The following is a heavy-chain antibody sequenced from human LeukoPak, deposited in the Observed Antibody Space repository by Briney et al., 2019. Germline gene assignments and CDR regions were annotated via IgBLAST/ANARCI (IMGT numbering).Heavy chain of an antibody. J-gene: IGHJ4*02. D-gene: IGHD5-18*01. CDR1: GGSISSYY. V-gene: IGHV4-4*07. CDR3: ARDRGYSYAFDY. Sequence: SETLALSCTVSGGSISSYYCSWIRQPAGKGLDWIGRIYTSGTTNYNPSLKSRVTISIDTSKKQFSLKLNSVTAADTAVYYCARDRGYSYAFDYGGQGTLVTVSS. CDR2: IYTSGTT.